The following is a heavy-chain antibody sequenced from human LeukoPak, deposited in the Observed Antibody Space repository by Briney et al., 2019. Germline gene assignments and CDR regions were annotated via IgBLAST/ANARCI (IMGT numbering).Heavy chain of an antibody. CDR1: GYTFTSYG. D-gene: IGHD1-26*01. CDR2: ISTYNGNT. Sequence: ASVKVSCRASGYTFTSYGISWVRQAPGQGLEWMGWISTYNGNTNYVQKVQGRVTMTTDTSTSTAYMELRSLRSDDTAVYYCARSIGPPYGMDVWGQGTTVTVSS. CDR3: ARSIGPPYGMDV. J-gene: IGHJ6*02. V-gene: IGHV1-18*01.